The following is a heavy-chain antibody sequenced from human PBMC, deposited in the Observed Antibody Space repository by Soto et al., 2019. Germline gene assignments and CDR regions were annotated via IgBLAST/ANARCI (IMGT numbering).Heavy chain of an antibody. J-gene: IGHJ4*02. Sequence: QVQLVQAGGEVKKPGASVKVSCKASGYTFTTFGITWVRQAPGQGLEWMGWISTSTGNTNYAQKLKDRVTLSTDTPTRTAYLERRSLTSDDTAGYYWARSPRVIVAAKGTRDYWVQGTLVTFSS. V-gene: IGHV1-18*04. CDR3: ARSPRVIVAAKGTRDY. D-gene: IGHD5-12*01. CDR1: GYTFTTFG. CDR2: ISTSTGNT.